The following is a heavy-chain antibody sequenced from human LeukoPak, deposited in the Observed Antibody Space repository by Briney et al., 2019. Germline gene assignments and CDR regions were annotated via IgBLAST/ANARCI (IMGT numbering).Heavy chain of an antibody. Sequence: ASLKLSCTASGYTFTSYYIHWVRQAPGQGLEWMGWMNPNTADTNYAQRFQGRVTMTRDMSISTAYMEPSSLRSDDTAIFYCARSSGDSSLDYWGQGTLVTVSS. D-gene: IGHD2-15*01. CDR3: ARSSGDSSLDY. CDR1: GYTFTSYY. CDR2: MNPNTADT. J-gene: IGHJ4*02. V-gene: IGHV1-2*02.